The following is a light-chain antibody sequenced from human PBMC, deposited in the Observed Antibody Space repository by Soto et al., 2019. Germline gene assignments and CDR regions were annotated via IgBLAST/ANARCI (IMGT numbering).Light chain of an antibody. V-gene: IGLV1-44*01. CDR2: SNN. J-gene: IGLJ2*01. CDR3: AAWDDSLNGSVV. CDR1: SSNIGSNT. Sequence: QPVLTQPPSASGTPGQRVTISCSGSSSNIGSNTVNWYQQLPGTAPKLLIYSNNQRPSGVPDRFSGSKSGTSASLAISGLQSEEEADYYCAAWDDSLNGSVVFGGGTKLTVL.